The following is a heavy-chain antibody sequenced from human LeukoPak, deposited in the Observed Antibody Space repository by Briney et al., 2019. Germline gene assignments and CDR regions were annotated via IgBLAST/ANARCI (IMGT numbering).Heavy chain of an antibody. Sequence: KSSETLSLTCTVSGGSISSYYWSWIRQPAGKGLEWIGRIYTSGSTNYNPSLKSRVTISVDTSKNQFSLKLSSVTAADTAVYYCARDQGYCSGGSCYSGWFDPWGQGTLVTVSS. D-gene: IGHD2-15*01. CDR1: GGSISSYY. CDR2: IYTSGST. CDR3: ARDQGYCSGGSCYSGWFDP. J-gene: IGHJ5*02. V-gene: IGHV4-4*07.